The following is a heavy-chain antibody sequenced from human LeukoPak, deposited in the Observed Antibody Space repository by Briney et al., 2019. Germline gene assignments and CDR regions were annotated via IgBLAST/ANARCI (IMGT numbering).Heavy chain of an antibody. J-gene: IGHJ4*02. Sequence: PGGSLRLSCVVSGFTFSSYSMHWVRQAPGKALEWVAVISYDGRNKYYADSVKGRFTISRDNSKSTLYLQMNSLRVEDTAVYYCASDDSSSSSWYIVGDYWGQGTLVTVSS. CDR1: GFTFSSYS. CDR2: ISYDGRNK. D-gene: IGHD6-13*01. V-gene: IGHV3-30*04. CDR3: ASDDSSSSSWYIVGDY.